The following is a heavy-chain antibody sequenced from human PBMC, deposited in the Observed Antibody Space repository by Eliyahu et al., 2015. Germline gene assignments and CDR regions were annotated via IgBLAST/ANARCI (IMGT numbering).Heavy chain of an antibody. Sequence: EVQLLESGGGLVQPGGSLRLSCAASGFTFSSYAVSWVRQAPGKGLEWVSVISGSGGSTNYADSVKGRFTISRDNSKNTLYLQMNSLRAEDTALYYCAKNNGAVAGTFFDYWGQGTLVTVSS. J-gene: IGHJ4*02. CDR1: GFTFSSYA. D-gene: IGHD6-19*01. CDR3: AKNNGAVAGTFFDY. V-gene: IGHV3-23*01. CDR2: ISGSGGST.